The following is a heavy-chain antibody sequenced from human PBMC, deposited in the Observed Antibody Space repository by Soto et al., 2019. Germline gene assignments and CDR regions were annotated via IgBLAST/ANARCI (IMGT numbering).Heavy chain of an antibody. V-gene: IGHV1-18*01. Sequence: GASVKVSCKASGYTFTSYGISWVRQAPGQGLEWMGWISAYNGNTNYAQKLQGRVTMTTDTSTSTAYMELRSLRSDDTAVYYCAREYTLTHSRNNAFDIWGQGTMVTVSS. CDR3: AREYTLTHSRNNAFDI. J-gene: IGHJ3*02. CDR2: ISAYNGNT. CDR1: GYTFTSYG. D-gene: IGHD1-20*01.